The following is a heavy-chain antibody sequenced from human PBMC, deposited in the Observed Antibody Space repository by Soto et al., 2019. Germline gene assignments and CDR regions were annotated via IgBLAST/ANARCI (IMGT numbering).Heavy chain of an antibody. CDR3: ARAGYSSGWYPHYYYGMDV. V-gene: IGHV4-34*09. Sequence: SETLSLTCAVYGGSFSGYYWSWIRQHPGKGLEWIGEINHSGSTYYNPSLKSRVTISVDTSKNQFSLKLSSVTAADTAVYYCARAGYSSGWYPHYYYGMDVWGQGTTVTVSS. D-gene: IGHD6-19*01. CDR1: GGSFSGYY. CDR2: INHSGST. J-gene: IGHJ6*02.